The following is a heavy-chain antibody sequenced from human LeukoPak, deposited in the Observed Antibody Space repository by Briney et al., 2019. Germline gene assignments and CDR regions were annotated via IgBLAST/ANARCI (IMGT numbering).Heavy chain of an antibody. D-gene: IGHD2-21*01. CDR3: ARGRWRWLQFSVNRKAREEYYFDY. V-gene: IGHV4-59*12. CDR2: IYYSGST. CDR1: GGSFSGYY. Sequence: SETLSLTCAVYGGSFSGYYWSWIRQPPGKGLEWIGYIYYSGSTNYNPSLKSRVTISVDTSKNQFSLKLSSVTAADTAVYYCARGRWRWLQFSVNRKAREEYYFDYWGQGTLVTVSS. J-gene: IGHJ4*02.